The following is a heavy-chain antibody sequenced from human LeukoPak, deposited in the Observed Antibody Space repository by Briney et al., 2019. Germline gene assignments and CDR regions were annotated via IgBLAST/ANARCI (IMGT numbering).Heavy chain of an antibody. CDR1: GYTFTSYA. J-gene: IGHJ4*02. CDR2: INAGNGNT. CDR3: ARAGPTGYSSGSVDY. V-gene: IGHV1-3*03. D-gene: IGHD6-19*01. Sequence: ASVKVSCKASGYTFTSYAMHWVRQAPGQRLEWMGWINAGNGNTKYSQEFQGRVTITRDTSASTAYMELSSQRSEDMAVYYCARAGPTGYSSGSVDYWGQGTLVTVSS.